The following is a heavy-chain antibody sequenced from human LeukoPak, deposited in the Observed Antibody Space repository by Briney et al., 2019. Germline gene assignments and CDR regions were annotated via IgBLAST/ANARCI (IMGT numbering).Heavy chain of an antibody. Sequence: PGGSLRLSCAASGFTFSSYGMHWVRQAPGKGLEWVGVIWYDGSNKYYADSVKGRFTISRDNSKNTLYLQMNSLRAEDTAVYYCARSWGSIEWGPAALSPWDYYGMDVWGQGTTVTVSS. CDR2: IWYDGSNK. D-gene: IGHD2-2*01. J-gene: IGHJ6*01. V-gene: IGHV3-33*01. CDR3: ARSWGSIEWGPAALSPWDYYGMDV. CDR1: GFTFSSYG.